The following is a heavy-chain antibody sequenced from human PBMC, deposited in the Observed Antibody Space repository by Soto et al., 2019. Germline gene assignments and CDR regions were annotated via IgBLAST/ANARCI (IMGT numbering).Heavy chain of an antibody. D-gene: IGHD3-10*01. CDR3: AALDGALDY. Sequence: PSETLSLTCAVYGGSFSGYYWSWIRQPPGKGLEWIGEINHSGSTNYNPSLKSRVTISVDTPKNQFSLKLRSVTPADTAVYYCAALDGALDYWGPGTLVTVSS. CDR1: GGSFSGYY. V-gene: IGHV4-34*01. CDR2: INHSGST. J-gene: IGHJ4*02.